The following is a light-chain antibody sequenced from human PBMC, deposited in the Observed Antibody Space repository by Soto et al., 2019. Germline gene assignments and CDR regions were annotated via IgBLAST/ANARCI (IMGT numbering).Light chain of an antibody. Sequence: DIVLTQSPATLSLSPGEIATLSCGASQSVGTYLAWYQQKPGQAPRLLIYDASTRATGIPARFSGSGSGTDFILTISYLEPEDFAVYYCLQRSDWPITFGQGTRLEIK. CDR2: DAS. J-gene: IGKJ5*01. V-gene: IGKV3-11*01. CDR3: LQRSDWPIT. CDR1: QSVGTY.